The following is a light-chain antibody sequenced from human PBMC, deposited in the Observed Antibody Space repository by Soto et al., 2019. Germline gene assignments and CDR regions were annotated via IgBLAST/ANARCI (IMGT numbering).Light chain of an antibody. Sequence: DIQMTQSPSTLSASVGDRVTITCRASQSISSWLAWYQQKPGKAPKLLIYDASSLESGAPSRFSGSGSGTEFTLTISSLQTDDFATDYCQQYNSYSGTFGQGTKVEIK. J-gene: IGKJ1*01. CDR1: QSISSW. V-gene: IGKV1-5*01. CDR2: DAS. CDR3: QQYNSYSGT.